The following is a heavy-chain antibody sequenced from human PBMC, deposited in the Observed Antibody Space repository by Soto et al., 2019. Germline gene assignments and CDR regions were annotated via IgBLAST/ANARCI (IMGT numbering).Heavy chain of an antibody. CDR2: INRDGTDT. J-gene: IGHJ3*01. CDR1: GFTFSSYW. Sequence: GGSLRLSCAASGFTFSSYWMHWVRQAPGKGPVWVSHINRDGTDTDYADSVRGRFTISRDNAENTLYLQMSSLRAEDADMYYCVRDPPGASFDLWGQGKKVTVSS. CDR3: VRDPPGASFDL. V-gene: IGHV3-74*01. D-gene: IGHD3-10*01.